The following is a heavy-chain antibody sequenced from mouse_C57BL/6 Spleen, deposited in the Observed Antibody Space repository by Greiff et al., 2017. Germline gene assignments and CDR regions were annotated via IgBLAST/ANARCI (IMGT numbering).Heavy chain of an antibody. J-gene: IGHJ4*01. CDR1: GFTFTDYY. Sequence: EVKLVESGGGLVQPGGSLSLSCAASGFTFTDYYMSWVRQPPGKALEWLGFIRNKANGYTTEYSASVKGRFTISRDNSQSILYLQMNALRAEDSATYYCARSPDYDVSSPYYYAMDYWGQGTSVTVSS. D-gene: IGHD1-1*01. V-gene: IGHV7-3*01. CDR3: ARSPDYDVSSPYYYAMDY. CDR2: IRNKANGYTT.